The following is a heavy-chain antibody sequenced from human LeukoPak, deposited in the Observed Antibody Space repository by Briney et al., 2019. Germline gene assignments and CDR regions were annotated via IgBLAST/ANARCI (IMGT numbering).Heavy chain of an antibody. CDR1: GGSISSGGYY. V-gene: IGHV4-31*03. CDR2: IYYSGST. Sequence: SETLSLTCTVSGGSISSGGYYWSWIRQHPGKGLEWIGYIYYSGSTYYNPSLKSRVTIAVDTSKNQFSLKLGSVTAADTAVYYCAREKEGNLWQSPWFDPWGRGTLVTVSS. J-gene: IGHJ5*02. D-gene: IGHD1-14*01. CDR3: AREKEGNLWQSPWFDP.